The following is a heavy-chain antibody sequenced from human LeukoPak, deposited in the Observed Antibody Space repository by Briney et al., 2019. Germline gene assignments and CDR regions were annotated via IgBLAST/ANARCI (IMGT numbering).Heavy chain of an antibody. V-gene: IGHV3-74*01. D-gene: IGHD3-10*01. CDR1: GFTFSSYW. CDR2: INSDGSST. Sequence: GGSLRLSCAASGFTFSSYWMHWVRQAPGKGLVWVSRINSDGSSTSYADSVKGRFTISRDNSKNTLYLQMNSLRAEDTAVYYCAKEGSLRDFDYWGQGTLVTVSS. J-gene: IGHJ4*02. CDR3: AKEGSLRDFDY.